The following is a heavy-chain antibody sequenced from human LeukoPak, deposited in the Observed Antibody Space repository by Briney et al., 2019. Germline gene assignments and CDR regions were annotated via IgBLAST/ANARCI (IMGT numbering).Heavy chain of an antibody. CDR1: GGSISSYC. CDR2: IYTSGST. V-gene: IGHV4-4*07. D-gene: IGHD3-22*01. CDR3: VISSSFYTYDY. J-gene: IGHJ4*02. Sequence: SETLSLTCTVSGGSISSYCWSWIRQPAGKGLEWIGRIYTSGSTNYNPSLKSRVTMSVDTSKNQFSLKLSSVTAADTAVYYCVISSSFYTYDYWGQGTLVTVSS.